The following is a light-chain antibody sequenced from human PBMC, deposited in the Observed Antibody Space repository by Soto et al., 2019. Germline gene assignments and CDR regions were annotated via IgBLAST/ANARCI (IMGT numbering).Light chain of an antibody. J-gene: IGLJ3*02. CDR2: DVS. CDR3: SSYTGSNTWV. Sequence: QSALTQPASVSGSPGQSITISCTGTSSDVGGYNSVSWYQQHPGKAPKLMIYDVSNRPSGVSNRLSGSKSGNTASLTISGLQAEDEADYYCSSYTGSNTWVFGGGTKVTVL. CDR1: SSDVGGYNS. V-gene: IGLV2-14*01.